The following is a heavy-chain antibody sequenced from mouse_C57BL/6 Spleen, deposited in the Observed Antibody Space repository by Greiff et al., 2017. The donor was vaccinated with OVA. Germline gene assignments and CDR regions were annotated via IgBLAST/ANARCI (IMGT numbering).Heavy chain of an antibody. V-gene: IGHV5-17*01. D-gene: IGHD2-1*01. J-gene: IGHJ4*01. CDR2: ISSGSSTI. CDR3: ARRNYRHYAMDY. CDR1: GFTFSDYG. Sequence: DVHLVESGGGLVKPGGSLKLSCAASGFTFSDYGMHWVRQAPEKGLEWVAYISSGSSTIYYADTVKGRFTISRDNAKNTLFLQMTSLRSEDTAMYYCARRNYRHYAMDYWGQGTSVTVSS.